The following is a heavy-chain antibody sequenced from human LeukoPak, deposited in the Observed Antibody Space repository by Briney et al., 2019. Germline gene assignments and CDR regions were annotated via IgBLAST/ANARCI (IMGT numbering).Heavy chain of an antibody. CDR3: AGRLTDYYYYYMDV. V-gene: IGHV3-20*04. CDR2: INWNSGST. D-gene: IGHD6-19*01. Sequence: PGGSLRLSCAASGLTFDDYGMSWVRQAPGKGLEWVSGINWNSGSTGYADSVKGRFTISRDNAKNSLYLQMISLRAEDTALYYCAGRLTDYYYYYMDVWGKGTTVTVSS. CDR1: GLTFDDYG. J-gene: IGHJ6*03.